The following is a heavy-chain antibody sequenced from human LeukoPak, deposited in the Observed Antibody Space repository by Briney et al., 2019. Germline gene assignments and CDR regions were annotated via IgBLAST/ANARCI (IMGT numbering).Heavy chain of an antibody. CDR1: GGSISSYY. Sequence: SETLSLTCTVSGGSISSYYWSWIRQPPGKGLEWIGYIYYSGSTNYNPSLKSRVTISVDTSKDQFSLKLSSVTAADTAVYYCARVNYYYYGMDVWGQGTTVTVSS. CDR3: ARVNYYYYGMDV. CDR2: IYYSGST. V-gene: IGHV4-59*01. J-gene: IGHJ6*02.